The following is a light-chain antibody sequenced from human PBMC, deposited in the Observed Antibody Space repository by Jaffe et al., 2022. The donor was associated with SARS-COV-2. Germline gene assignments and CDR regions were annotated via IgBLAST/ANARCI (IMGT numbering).Light chain of an antibody. V-gene: IGLV2-8*01. CDR3: SSYAYSNIV. CDR1: SSDVGGYNY. Sequence: QSALTQPPSASGSPGQSVTISCTGTSSDVGGYNYVSWYQQHPGKAPKLMIFEVSKRPSGVPDRFSGSKSGNTASLTVSGLQAEDEADYYCSSYAYSNIVFGTGTKVTVL. J-gene: IGLJ1*01. CDR2: EVS.